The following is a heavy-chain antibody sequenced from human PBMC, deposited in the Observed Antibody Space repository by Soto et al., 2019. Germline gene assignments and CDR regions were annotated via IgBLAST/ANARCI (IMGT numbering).Heavy chain of an antibody. CDR1: GGSVSSGSYY. D-gene: IGHD3-22*01. CDR2: IYYSGST. CDR3: ARDFSYYDSSGYYYGASWFDP. J-gene: IGHJ5*02. Sequence: PLETLSLTCTVSGGSVSSGSYYWSWIRQPPGKGLEWFGYIYYSGSTNYNPSLKSRVTISVDTSKNQFSLKLSSVTAADTAVYYCARDFSYYDSSGYYYGASWFDPWGQGTLVTVSS. V-gene: IGHV4-61*01.